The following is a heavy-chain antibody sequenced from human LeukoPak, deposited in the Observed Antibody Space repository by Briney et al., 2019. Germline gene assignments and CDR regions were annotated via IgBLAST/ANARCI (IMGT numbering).Heavy chain of an antibody. CDR3: AILPGHYDSSGYYWLRPTNAFDI. CDR1: GYTFTSYG. J-gene: IGHJ3*02. D-gene: IGHD3-22*01. V-gene: IGHV1-18*01. CDR2: ISAYNGNT. Sequence: GASVKVSCKASGYTFTSYGISWVRQAPGQGLEWMGWISAYNGNTNYAQKLQGRVTMTTDTSTSTAYMELRSLRSDDTAVYYCAILPGHYDSSGYYWLRPTNAFDIWGQGTMVTVSS.